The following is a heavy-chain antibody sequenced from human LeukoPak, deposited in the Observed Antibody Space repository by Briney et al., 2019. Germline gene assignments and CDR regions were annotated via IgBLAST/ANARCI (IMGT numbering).Heavy chain of an antibody. J-gene: IGHJ4*02. CDR2: IKQDGSEK. D-gene: IGHD3-10*01. CDR1: GFTFSSYW. CDR3: ARDLGGLLWFGEY. V-gene: IGHV3-7*01. Sequence: GGSLRLSCAASGFTFSSYWMSWVRQAPGKGLEWVANIKQDGSEKYYVDSVKGRFTISRDNAKNSLYLQMNSLRAEDTAVYYCARDLGGLLWFGEYWGQGTLVTDSS.